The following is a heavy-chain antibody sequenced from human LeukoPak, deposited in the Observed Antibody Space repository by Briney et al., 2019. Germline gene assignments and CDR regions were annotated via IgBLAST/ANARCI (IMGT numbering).Heavy chain of an antibody. CDR1: GGSFSGYY. V-gene: IGHV4-34*01. J-gene: IGHJ6*03. CDR3: TDTGSYFCYHYYIMVG. Sequence: SETLSLTCAVYGGSFSGYYWSWIRQPPGKGLVWSGEINHSGSTNYNPSLKSRVTISVDTSKNQFSLKLSSETAADKAVYNCTDTGSYFCYHYYIMVGGKKTTTLIVSS. D-gene: IGHD3-10*01. CDR2: INHSGST.